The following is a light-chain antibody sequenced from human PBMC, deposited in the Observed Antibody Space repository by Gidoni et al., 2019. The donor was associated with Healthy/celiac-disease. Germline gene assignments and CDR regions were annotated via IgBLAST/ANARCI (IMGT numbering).Light chain of an antibody. CDR3: QQLNSYPWT. Sequence: DIQLTQSPSFLSASVGARVTITCRARQGISSYLAWYQQKPGKAPKLLIYAASTLQSGVPSRFSGSGSGTEFTLTISSLQPEDFATYYCQQLNSYPWTFXHXTKVEIK. J-gene: IGKJ1*01. CDR1: QGISSY. CDR2: AAS. V-gene: IGKV1-9*01.